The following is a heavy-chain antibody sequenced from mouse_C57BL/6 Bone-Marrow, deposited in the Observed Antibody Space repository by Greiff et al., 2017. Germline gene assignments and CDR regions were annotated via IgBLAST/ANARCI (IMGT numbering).Heavy chain of an antibody. CDR1: GYTFTNYW. J-gene: IGHJ2*01. D-gene: IGHD1-1*01. Sequence: VQVVESGAELVRPGTSVKMSCKASGYTFTNYWIGWAKQRPGHGLEWIGDIYPGGGYTNYNEKFKGKATLTADKSSSTAYMQFSSLTSEDSAIYYCARHYYGSSYGYWGQGTTLTVSS. CDR3: ARHYYGSSYGY. V-gene: IGHV1-63*01. CDR2: IYPGGGYT.